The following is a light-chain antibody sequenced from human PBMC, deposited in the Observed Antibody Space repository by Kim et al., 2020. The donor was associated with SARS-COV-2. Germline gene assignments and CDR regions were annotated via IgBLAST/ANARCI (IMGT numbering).Light chain of an antibody. CDR3: QVWDSSTVV. CDR2: RDS. V-gene: IGLV3-9*01. J-gene: IGLJ2*01. CDR1: NIGSKN. Sequence: VALGQKARITCGGNNIGSKNVHWYQQKPGQAPVLVIYRDSNRPSGIPERFSGSNSGNTATLTISRAQAGDEADYYCQVWDSSTVVFGGGTQLTVL.